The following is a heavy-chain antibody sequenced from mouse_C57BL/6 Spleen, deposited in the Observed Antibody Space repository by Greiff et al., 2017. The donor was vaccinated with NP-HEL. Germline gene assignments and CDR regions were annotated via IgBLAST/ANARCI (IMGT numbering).Heavy chain of an antibody. CDR1: GFTFTDYY. Sequence: EVKLMESGGGLVQPGGSLSLSCAASGFTFTDYYMSWVRQPPGKALEWLGFIRNKANGYTTEYSASVKGRFTISRDNSQSILYLQMNALSAEDSATYYCARHDGYYSMDYWGQGTSVTVSS. V-gene: IGHV7-3*01. J-gene: IGHJ4*01. CDR3: ARHDGYYSMDY. CDR2: IRNKANGYTT. D-gene: IGHD2-3*01.